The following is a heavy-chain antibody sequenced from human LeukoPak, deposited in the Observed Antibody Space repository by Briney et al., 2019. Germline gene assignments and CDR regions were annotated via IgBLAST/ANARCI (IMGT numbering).Heavy chain of an antibody. Sequence: PGGSLRLSCAASGFTFSDYYMSWIRQAPGKGLEWVSYISSSSSYTNYADSVKGRFTISRDNAKNSLYLQKNSLRAEDTAVYYCASTGSSGWNYFDYWGQGTLVTVSS. CDR3: ASTGSSGWNYFDY. J-gene: IGHJ4*02. CDR2: ISSSSSYT. V-gene: IGHV3-11*06. CDR1: GFTFSDYY. D-gene: IGHD6-19*01.